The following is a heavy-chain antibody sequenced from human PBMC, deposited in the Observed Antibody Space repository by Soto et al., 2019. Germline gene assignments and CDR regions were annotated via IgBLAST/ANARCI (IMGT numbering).Heavy chain of an antibody. CDR1: GYTFSTYG. V-gene: IGHV1-18*01. D-gene: IGHD2-2*02. CDR3: ARVKVPAAILGALEL. Sequence: ASVKVSCKASGYTFSTYGITWVRQAPGQGLDWMGWINPLKGDTKSAANFQDRVTMTTDTSTRTAYMELRSLRSDDTAVYYCARVKVPAAILGALELWRQGTLVTV. J-gene: IGHJ3*01. CDR2: INPLKGDT.